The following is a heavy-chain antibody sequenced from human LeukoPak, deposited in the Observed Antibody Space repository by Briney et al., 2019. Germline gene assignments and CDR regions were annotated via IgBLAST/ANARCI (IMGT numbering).Heavy chain of an antibody. V-gene: IGHV4-31*03. CDR2: IYYSGST. Sequence: SQTLSLTCTVSGGSISSGGYYWSWIRQHPGKGLEWIGYIYYSGSTYYNPSLKSRVTISVDTSKNQFSLKLSSVTAAGTAVYYCARDGEDRRVSEYFQHWGQGTLVTVSS. D-gene: IGHD3-10*01. CDR3: ARDGEDRRVSEYFQH. J-gene: IGHJ1*01. CDR1: GGSISSGGYY.